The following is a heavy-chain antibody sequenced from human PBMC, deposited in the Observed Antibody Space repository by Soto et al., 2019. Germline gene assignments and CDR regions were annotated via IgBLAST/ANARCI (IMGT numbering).Heavy chain of an antibody. CDR2: IIPILGIA. CDR3: ARPVYCSSTSCPNPYYYYGMDV. J-gene: IGHJ6*02. D-gene: IGHD2-2*01. V-gene: IGHV1-69*02. CDR1: GGTFSSYT. Sequence: QVQLVQSGAEVKKPGSSVKVSCKASGGTFSSYTISWVRQAPGQGLEWMGRIIPILGIANYAQKFQGRVTITAEKSTSTAYMELSSLRSEDTAVYYCARPVYCSSTSCPNPYYYYGMDVWGQGTTVTVSS.